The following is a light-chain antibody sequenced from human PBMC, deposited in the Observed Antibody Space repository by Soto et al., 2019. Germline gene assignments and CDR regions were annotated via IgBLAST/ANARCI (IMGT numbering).Light chain of an antibody. Sequence: QSVLTQPPSVSGAPGQRVTISCTGSSSNIGAGYDVHWYQQLPGTAPKLLIYGNSNRPSGVPDRFSGSKSGTSVSLAITGLQAEDEADYYCQSYDSSLSGYVVGTGTKVTVL. J-gene: IGLJ1*01. CDR3: QSYDSSLSGYV. CDR1: SSNIGAGYD. CDR2: GNS. V-gene: IGLV1-40*01.